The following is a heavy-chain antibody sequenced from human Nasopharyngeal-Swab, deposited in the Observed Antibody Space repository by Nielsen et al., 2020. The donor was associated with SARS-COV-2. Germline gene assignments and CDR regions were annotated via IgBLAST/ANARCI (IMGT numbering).Heavy chain of an antibody. D-gene: IGHD1-26*01. Sequence: GEAMKIAWAATGFTFSNYYRSWIRQAPGKGLEWVSYISSSGSTIYYADSVKGRFTISRDNAKNSLYLQMNSLRDEDTAVYYCARDGIVGGVFDYWGQGTLVTVSS. J-gene: IGHJ4*02. CDR3: ARDGIVGGVFDY. V-gene: IGHV3-11*04. CDR1: GFTFSNYY. CDR2: ISSSGSTI.